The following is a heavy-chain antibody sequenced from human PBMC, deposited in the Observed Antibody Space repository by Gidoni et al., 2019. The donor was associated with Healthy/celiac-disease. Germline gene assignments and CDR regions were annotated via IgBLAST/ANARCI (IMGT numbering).Heavy chain of an antibody. CDR2: ISWNSGSI. J-gene: IGHJ4*02. CDR3: AKDGDVGYCSSTSCYYFDY. V-gene: IGHV3-9*01. CDR1: GFTFDDYA. D-gene: IGHD2-2*01. Sequence: EVQLVESGGGLVQPGRSLRLSCAASGFTFDDYAIHWVRQAPGKGLEWVSGISWNSGSIGYADSVKGRFTSARDNAKNSLYLQMNSLRAEDTALYYCAKDGDVGYCSSTSCYYFDYWGQGTLVTVSS.